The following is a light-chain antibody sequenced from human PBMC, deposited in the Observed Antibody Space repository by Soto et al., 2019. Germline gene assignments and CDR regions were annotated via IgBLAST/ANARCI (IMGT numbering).Light chain of an antibody. CDR3: SSYTSSSTPYV. CDR1: SSDVGGYNY. V-gene: IGLV2-14*01. J-gene: IGLJ1*01. CDR2: DVS. Sequence: QSVLTQPASVSGAPGRSITISCNGTSSDVGGYNYVSWYQQHPGKAPKLMIYDVSNRPSGVSNRFSGSKSGNTASLTISGLQAEDEADYYCSSYTSSSTPYVFGTGTKVTV.